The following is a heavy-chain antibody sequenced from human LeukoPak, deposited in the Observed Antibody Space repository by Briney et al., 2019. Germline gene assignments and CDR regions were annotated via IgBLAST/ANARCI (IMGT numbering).Heavy chain of an antibody. CDR2: VNDNGAAT. V-gene: IGHV3-23*01. J-gene: IGHJ4*02. CDR1: GFTFNNYA. CDR3: AREPGPYYGDYSY. Sequence: PGGSLRLSCAASGFTFNNYAMSWVRQAPGKGLKWVATVNDNGAATYYADSVKGRFTISRDNAKNSLYLQMNSLRAEDTAVYYCAREPGPYYGDYSYWGQGTLVTVSS. D-gene: IGHD4-17*01.